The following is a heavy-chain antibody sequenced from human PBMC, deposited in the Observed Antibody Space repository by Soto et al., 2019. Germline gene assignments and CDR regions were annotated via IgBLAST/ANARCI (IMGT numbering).Heavy chain of an antibody. CDR3: ARVGWLQSIGY. J-gene: IGHJ4*02. CDR1: GFTFSSYS. CDR2: ISSSSTI. V-gene: IGHV3-48*02. D-gene: IGHD4-4*01. Sequence: EVQLVESGGGLVQPGGSLRLSCAASGFTFSSYSMNWVRQAPGKGLEWLSYISSSSTIYYTDSVKGRFTISRDNAKNSLYLQMNSLRDEDTAVYYCARVGWLQSIGYWGQGTLVTVSS.